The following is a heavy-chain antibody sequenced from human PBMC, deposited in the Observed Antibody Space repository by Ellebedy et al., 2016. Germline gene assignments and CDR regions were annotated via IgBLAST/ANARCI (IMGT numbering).Heavy chain of an antibody. CDR3: ARLLDYDSSGPDY. D-gene: IGHD3-22*01. CDR1: GASISSYY. Sequence: SETLSLTCNVSGASISSYYWNWIRQSPGKGLEWIGYMSDSGSTNYNPSLKSRVSISVDTSKNQFSLEVRSATAADTAVYYCARLLDYDSSGPDYWGQGTLVTVSS. J-gene: IGHJ4*02. CDR2: MSDSGST. V-gene: IGHV4-59*08.